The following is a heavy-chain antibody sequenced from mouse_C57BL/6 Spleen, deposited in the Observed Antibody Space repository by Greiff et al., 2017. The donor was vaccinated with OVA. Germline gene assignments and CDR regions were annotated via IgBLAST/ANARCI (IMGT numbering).Heavy chain of an antibody. D-gene: IGHD2-14*01. CDR3: TREAFYRAY. CDR1: GYTFTDYE. J-gene: IGHJ3*01. Sequence: VQLVESGAELVRPGASVTLSCKASGYTFTDYEMHWVKQTPVHGLEWIGAIDPETGGTAYNQKFKGKAILTADKSSSTAYMELRSLTSEDSAVYYCTREAFYRAYWGQGTLVTVSA. CDR2: IDPETGGT. V-gene: IGHV1-15*01.